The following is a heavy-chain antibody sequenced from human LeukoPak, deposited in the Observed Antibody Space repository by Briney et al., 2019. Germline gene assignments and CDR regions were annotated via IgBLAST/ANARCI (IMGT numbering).Heavy chain of an antibody. V-gene: IGHV3-74*01. Sequence: GGSLRLSCAASGFTFSGYWMHWVRQAPGKGLVWVSHIKSDGSSTDYADAVKGRFTISRDNAKNTVYLQMNGLRAEDTAVYYCVRGGKTRTNWFDPWGQGTLVTVSS. CDR2: IKSDGSST. D-gene: IGHD4-23*01. CDR1: GFTFSGYW. J-gene: IGHJ5*02. CDR3: VRGGKTRTNWFDP.